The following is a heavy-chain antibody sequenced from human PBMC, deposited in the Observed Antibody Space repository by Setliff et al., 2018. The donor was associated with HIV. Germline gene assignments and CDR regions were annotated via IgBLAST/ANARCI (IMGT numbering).Heavy chain of an antibody. D-gene: IGHD4-17*01. V-gene: IGHV4-34*01. CDR3: ARGPYDYFDY. CDR1: GGSFSAYY. Sequence: SETLSLTCAVYGGSFSAYYWSWIRQTPGKGLEWIGEINHSGGTNYNPSLKSRVTMSVDTSKNQFSLKLSSVTAADTAVYYCARGPYDYFDYWGQGTLVTVPQ. J-gene: IGHJ4*02. CDR2: INHSGGT.